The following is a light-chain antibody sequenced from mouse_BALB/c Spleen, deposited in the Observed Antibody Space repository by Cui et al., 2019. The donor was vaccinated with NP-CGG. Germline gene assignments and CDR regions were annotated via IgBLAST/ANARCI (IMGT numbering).Light chain of an antibody. CDR1: TGAVTTSNY. CDR2: GTN. J-gene: IGLJ1*01. CDR3: ALWYSNHWV. V-gene: IGLV1*01. Sequence: QPVVTPASALTTSPGETVTLTCRPSTGAVTTSNYANWVQEKPDHLFTGLIGGTNNRAPGVPARFSGSLIGDKAALIITGAQTEDEAIYFCALWYSNHWVFGGGTKLTVL.